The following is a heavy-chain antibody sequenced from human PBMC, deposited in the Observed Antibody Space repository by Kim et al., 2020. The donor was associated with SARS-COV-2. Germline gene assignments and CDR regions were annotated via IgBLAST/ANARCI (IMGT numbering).Heavy chain of an antibody. D-gene: IGHD3-9*01. CDR3: ARVYYDILTGRRPYYFDY. V-gene: IGHV3-48*02. Sequence: KCRLTISRDNAKNSLYLQMNSLRDEDTAVYYCARVYYDILTGRRPYYFDYWGQGTLVTVSS. J-gene: IGHJ4*02.